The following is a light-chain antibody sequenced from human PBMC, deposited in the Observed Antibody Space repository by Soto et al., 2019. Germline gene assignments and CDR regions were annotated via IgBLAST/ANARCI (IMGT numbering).Light chain of an antibody. V-gene: IGLV1-40*01. CDR3: QSYDNSLRGSVV. CDR2: GNS. Sequence: QAVVTQPPSVPGAPGQKVTISCTGSSSNIGAGYDVHWYQQLPGAAPKLLIYGNSNRPSGVPDRFSGSKSGTSASLAITGLQAEDEADYYCQSYDNSLRGSVVFGGGTKLTVL. J-gene: IGLJ2*01. CDR1: SSNIGAGYD.